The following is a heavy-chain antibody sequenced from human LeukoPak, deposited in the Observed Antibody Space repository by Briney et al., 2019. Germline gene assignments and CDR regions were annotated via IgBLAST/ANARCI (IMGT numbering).Heavy chain of an antibody. Sequence: GGSLRLSCAASGFTIGPYAMYWVRPGPGRGLEWVSVIKADGSGTFYADSVRGRFTTSRDNSKNSLYLQMNSLTSEDTALYYCATWAFYHNLDVWGQGTTVVVSS. CDR1: GFTIGPYA. V-gene: IGHV3-43*02. CDR3: ATWAFYHNLDV. J-gene: IGHJ6*02. CDR2: IKADGSGT. D-gene: IGHD2/OR15-2a*01.